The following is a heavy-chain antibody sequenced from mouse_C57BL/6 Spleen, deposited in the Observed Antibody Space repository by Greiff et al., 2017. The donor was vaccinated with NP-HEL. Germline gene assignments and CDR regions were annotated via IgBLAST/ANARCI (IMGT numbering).Heavy chain of an antibody. V-gene: IGHV5-17*01. CDR3: ARSGVYYGSRDYYAMDY. J-gene: IGHJ4*01. Sequence: EVQLVESGGGLVKPGGSLKLSCAASGFTFSDYGMHWVRQAPEKGLEWVAYISSGSSTIYYADTVKGRFTISRDNAKNTLFLQMTSLRSEDTAMYYCARSGVYYGSRDYYAMDYWGQGTSVTVSS. D-gene: IGHD1-1*01. CDR2: ISSGSSTI. CDR1: GFTFSDYG.